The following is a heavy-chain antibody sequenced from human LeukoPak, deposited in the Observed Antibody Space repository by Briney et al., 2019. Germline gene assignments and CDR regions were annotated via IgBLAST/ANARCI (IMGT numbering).Heavy chain of an antibody. CDR1: GGSISSYY. CDR2: IYYSGST. V-gene: IGHV4-59*01. J-gene: IGHJ4*02. CDR3: ARASIGIYSSSSHFDY. Sequence: SETLSLTCTVSGGSISSYYWSWIRQPPGKGLEWIGYIYYSGSTNYNPSLKSRVTISVDTSKNQFSLKLSSVTAADTAVYYCARASIGIYSSSSHFDYWGQGTLVTVSS. D-gene: IGHD6-6*01.